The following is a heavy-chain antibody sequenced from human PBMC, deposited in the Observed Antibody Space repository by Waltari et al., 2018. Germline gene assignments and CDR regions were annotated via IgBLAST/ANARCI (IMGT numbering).Heavy chain of an antibody. CDR3: ARDWRRITIFGVVMGAFDI. J-gene: IGHJ3*02. CDR1: GGTFSSYA. CDR2: IIPIFGTA. V-gene: IGHV1-69*01. Sequence: QVQLVQSGAEVKKPGSSVKVSCKASGGTFSSYAISWVRQAAGPGLEWMGGIIPIFGTANYAQKFQGRVTITADESTSTAYMELSSLRSEDTAVYYCARDWRRITIFGVVMGAFDIWGQGTMVTVSS. D-gene: IGHD3-3*01.